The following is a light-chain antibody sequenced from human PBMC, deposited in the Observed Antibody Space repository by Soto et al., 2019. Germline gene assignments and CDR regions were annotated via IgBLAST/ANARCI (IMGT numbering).Light chain of an antibody. CDR3: QQYGSSPIT. CDR2: DAS. V-gene: IGKV3-20*01. J-gene: IGKJ5*01. CDR1: QSVSSSH. Sequence: EIVVTQSLGTLSLSTVERAIVSCSSSQSVSSSHVAWYQQKRGQAPRLLMFDASRRATGIPPRFSGGGFGTQFTLTINRLEPEDFAVYYCQQYGSSPITFGQGTRLEIK.